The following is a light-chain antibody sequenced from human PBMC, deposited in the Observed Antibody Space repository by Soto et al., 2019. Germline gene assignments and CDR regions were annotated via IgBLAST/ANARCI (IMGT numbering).Light chain of an antibody. Sequence: EIVLTQSPGTLSLSPGERATLSCRASQSVSSSYLAWYQQKPGQAPRLLIYGAYSRATGIPDRFSGSGSGTDFTLTISRLEPEDFAVYYWQQYGSSPPLTFGGGTKVEIK. CDR2: GAY. CDR1: QSVSSSY. J-gene: IGKJ4*01. V-gene: IGKV3-20*01. CDR3: QQYGSSPPLT.